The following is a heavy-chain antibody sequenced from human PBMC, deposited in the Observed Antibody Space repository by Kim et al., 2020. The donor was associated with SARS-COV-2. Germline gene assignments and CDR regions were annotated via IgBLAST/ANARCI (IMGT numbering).Heavy chain of an antibody. D-gene: IGHD1-26*01. CDR2: ISGSGGST. CDR3: ANSVSGSWDFDY. V-gene: IGHV3-23*01. Sequence: GGSLRLSCAASGFTFSSYAMSWVRQAPGKGLEWVSAISGSGGSTYYADSEKGRFTISRDNSKNTLYLQMNSLRAEDTAVYYCANSVSGSWDFDYWGQGTLVTVSS. J-gene: IGHJ4*02. CDR1: GFTFSSYA.